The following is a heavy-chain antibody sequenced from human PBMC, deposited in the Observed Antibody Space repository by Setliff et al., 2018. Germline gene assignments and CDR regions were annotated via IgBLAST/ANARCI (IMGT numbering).Heavy chain of an antibody. V-gene: IGHV4-61*09. CDR3: ARTGTYRYFDY. J-gene: IGHJ4*02. D-gene: IGHD1-1*01. Sequence: SETLSLTCNVSGVSIANTASYWSWIRQPAGKTLEWIGQVYVGGTTYYNSSLKSRVTISVDTSKSQFSLRLNSVTAADTAVYYCARTGTYRYFDYWGRGTLVTVSS. CDR1: GVSIANTASY. CDR2: VYVGGTT.